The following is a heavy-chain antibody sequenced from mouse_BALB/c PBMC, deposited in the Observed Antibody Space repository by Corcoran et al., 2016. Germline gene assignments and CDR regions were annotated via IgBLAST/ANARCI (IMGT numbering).Heavy chain of an antibody. CDR2: IYPGSGST. J-gene: IGHJ2*01. D-gene: IGHD1-1*01. Sequence: QVQLQQSGPELVKPGASVKMSCKASGYTFTDYVISWVKQRTGQGLEWIGEIYPGSGSTYYNEKFKGKATLTADKSSNTAYMQLSSLTSEDSAVYFCAGLITTEETDYWGRGTTLTVSS. CDR3: AGLITTEETDY. V-gene: IGHV1-81*01. CDR1: GYTFTDYV.